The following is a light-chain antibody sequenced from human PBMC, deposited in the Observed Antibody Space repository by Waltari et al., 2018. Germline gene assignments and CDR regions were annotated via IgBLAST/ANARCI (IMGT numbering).Light chain of an antibody. J-gene: IGKJ4*01. V-gene: IGKV2-28*01. CDR3: MQALQTPPT. CDR1: QSLLHSTGYNY. CDR2: LGS. Sequence: DIVMTQSPLSLPVTPGEPASISCRSSQSLLHSTGYNYLVWYLQKPGPSPQLLIYLGSDRSSGVPDRCSGSGSGTDCTLKISRVEAEDVGVYYGMQALQTPPTFGGGTKVEIK.